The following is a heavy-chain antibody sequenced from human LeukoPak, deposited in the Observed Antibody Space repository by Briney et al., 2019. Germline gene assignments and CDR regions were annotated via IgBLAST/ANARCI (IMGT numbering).Heavy chain of an antibody. J-gene: IGHJ4*02. Sequence: PGGSLRLSCVASGFTVSPYWMHWVRPAPGEGREYVAAISSNGGSTDYANSVKGRFNISRDNSKNTLYLQMGSMRAEDMAVYYCARISSSYDYDYWGQGTLVTVSS. CDR3: ARISSSYDYDY. CDR1: GFTVSPYW. D-gene: IGHD6-6*01. CDR2: ISSNGGST. V-gene: IGHV3-64*01.